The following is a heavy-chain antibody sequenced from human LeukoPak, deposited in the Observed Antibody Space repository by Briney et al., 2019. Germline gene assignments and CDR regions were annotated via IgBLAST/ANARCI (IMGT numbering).Heavy chain of an antibody. CDR3: AGIYGGNSAQDY. Sequence: GGSLRLSCAASGFTFSSYSMNWVRQAPGKGLEWVSVIYSGGSTYYADSVKGRFTISRHNSKNTLYLQMNSLRAEDTAVYYCAGIYGGNSAQDYWGQGTLVTVSS. CDR2: IYSGGST. V-gene: IGHV3-53*04. D-gene: IGHD4-23*01. CDR1: GFTFSSYS. J-gene: IGHJ4*02.